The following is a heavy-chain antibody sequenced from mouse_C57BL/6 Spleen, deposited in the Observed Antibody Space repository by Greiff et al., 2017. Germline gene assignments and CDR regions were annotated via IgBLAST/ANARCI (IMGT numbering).Heavy chain of an antibody. CDR1: GYAFSSSW. CDR2: IYPGDGDT. Sequence: QVQLQQSGPELVKPGASVKISCKASGYAFSSSWMNWVKQRPGKGLEWIGRIYPGDGDTNYNGKFKGKDTLTADKSSSTAYMQLSSLTSEDSAVYFCAITGLYAMDYWGQGTSVTVSS. J-gene: IGHJ4*01. D-gene: IGHD4-1*01. V-gene: IGHV1-82*01. CDR3: AITGLYAMDY.